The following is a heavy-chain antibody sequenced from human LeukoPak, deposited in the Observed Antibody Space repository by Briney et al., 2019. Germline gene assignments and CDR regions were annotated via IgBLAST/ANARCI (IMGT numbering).Heavy chain of an antibody. D-gene: IGHD2-21*02. Sequence: GGSLRFSCAASGFTFSNYWMHWVRQAPGEALMWVSRIKSDGSSTTYADSVKGRFTISRDDAKNTLYLQMNSLRAEDTAVYYCSRDSLSSCGGDCYSGLDVWGQGTTVTVSS. CDR2: IKSDGSST. J-gene: IGHJ6*02. V-gene: IGHV3-74*01. CDR1: GFTFSNYW. CDR3: SRDSLSSCGGDCYSGLDV.